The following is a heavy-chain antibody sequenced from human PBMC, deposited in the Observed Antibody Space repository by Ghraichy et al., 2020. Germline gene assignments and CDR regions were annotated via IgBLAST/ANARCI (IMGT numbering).Heavy chain of an antibody. Sequence: GESVNISCKGSGYSFTSYWIGWVRQMPGKGLEWMGIIYPGDSDTRYSPSFQGQVTISADKSISTAYLQWSSLKASDTAMYYCARQRVTMVRGVIIPYNWFDPWGQGTLVTVSS. CDR3: ARQRVTMVRGVIIPYNWFDP. J-gene: IGHJ5*02. V-gene: IGHV5-51*01. CDR2: IYPGDSDT. D-gene: IGHD3-10*01. CDR1: GYSFTSYW.